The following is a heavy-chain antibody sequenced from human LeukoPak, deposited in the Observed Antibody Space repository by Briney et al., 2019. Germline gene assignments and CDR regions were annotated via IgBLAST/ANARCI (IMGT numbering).Heavy chain of an antibody. CDR2: IYYSGST. Sequence: SETLSLTCTVSGGSISSYYWSWIRQPPPKGLEWIGYIYYSGSTNYNPSLKSRVTIPVDTSKNQFSLKLSSVAAADTAVYYCARGGRVGYYDILTGYPYYFDYWGQGTLVTVSS. CDR3: ARGGRVGYYDILTGYPYYFDY. D-gene: IGHD3-9*01. V-gene: IGHV4-59*01. CDR1: GGSISSYY. J-gene: IGHJ4*02.